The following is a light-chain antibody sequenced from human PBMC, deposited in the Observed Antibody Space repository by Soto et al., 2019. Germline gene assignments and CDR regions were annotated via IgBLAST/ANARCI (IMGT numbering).Light chain of an antibody. J-gene: IGKJ2*01. CDR3: MQGRYWAT. CDR1: QSLEYSDGRTF. Sequence: DVVMTQSPLSLSVTLGQPASISCSSTQSLEYSDGRTFLNWFQQRPGQSPRRLLYKVSNRDSGVPDRFSGSGSGTNFTLKISRVDAEDVGVYFCMQGRYWATFGQGTKLEIK. CDR2: KVS. V-gene: IGKV2-30*01.